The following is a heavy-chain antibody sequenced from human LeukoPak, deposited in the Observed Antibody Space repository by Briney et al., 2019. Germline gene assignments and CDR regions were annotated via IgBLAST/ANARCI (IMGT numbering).Heavy chain of an antibody. J-gene: IGHJ4*02. CDR1: GFTFSSYA. CDR2: ISYDGSSK. CDR3: ARGVYYYDSSGYYSFDY. V-gene: IGHV3-30-3*01. Sequence: GGSLRLSCAASGFTFSSYAMHWVRQAPGKGLEWVAVISYDGSSKYYADSVKGRFTISRDNSKNTLYLQMNSLRAEDTAVYYCARGVYYYDSSGYYSFDYWGQGTLVTVSS. D-gene: IGHD3-22*01.